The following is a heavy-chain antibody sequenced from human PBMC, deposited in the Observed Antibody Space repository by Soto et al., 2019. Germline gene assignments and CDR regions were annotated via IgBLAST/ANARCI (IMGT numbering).Heavy chain of an antibody. CDR2: IYYSGST. V-gene: IGHV4-31*03. Sequence: SETLSLTCTVSGGSISSGGYYWSWIRQHPGKGLEWIGYIYYSGSTYYNPSLKSRVTISVDTSKNQFSLKLSSVTAADTAVYYCARGSGMIVVVNPAGYFDYWGQGTLVTVSS. J-gene: IGHJ4*02. D-gene: IGHD3-22*01. CDR3: ARGSGMIVVVNPAGYFDY. CDR1: GGSISSGGYY.